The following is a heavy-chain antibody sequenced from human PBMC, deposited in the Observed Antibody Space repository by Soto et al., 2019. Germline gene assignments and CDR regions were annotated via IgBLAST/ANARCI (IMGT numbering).Heavy chain of an antibody. CDR2: IYHNGSA. D-gene: IGHD5-12*01. J-gene: IGHJ4*02. CDR3: ARDGGGYKPFDK. CDR1: GGSISSPGFY. Sequence: QVQLHESGPGLVKPSQTLSLTCTVSGGSISSPGFYWSWLRQHPGKGLEWIGYIYHNGSAYYNPPLKSRVTTSVDTSENQFFLAMSSVTAADTSVYYCARDGGGYKPFDKWGQGTLVTVSS. V-gene: IGHV4-31*03.